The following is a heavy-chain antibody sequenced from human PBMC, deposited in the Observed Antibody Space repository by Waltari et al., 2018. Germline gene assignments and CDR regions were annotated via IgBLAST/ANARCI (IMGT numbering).Heavy chain of an antibody. D-gene: IGHD6-6*01. J-gene: IGHJ4*02. CDR2: INHSGST. Sequence: QVQLQQWGAGLLKPSETLSLTCAVYGGSFSGYYWSWIRQPPGKGLEWIGEINHSGSTNYNPSLKSRVTISVDTSKNQFSLKLSSVTAADTAVYYCARVRIGSSSNKLDYWGQGTLVTVSS. CDR1: GGSFSGYY. V-gene: IGHV4-34*01. CDR3: ARVRIGSSSNKLDY.